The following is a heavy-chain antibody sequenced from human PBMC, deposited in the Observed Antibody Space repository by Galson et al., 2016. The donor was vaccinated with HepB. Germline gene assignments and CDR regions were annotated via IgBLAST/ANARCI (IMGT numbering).Heavy chain of an antibody. J-gene: IGHJ3*02. D-gene: IGHD3-16*01. CDR2: IWYDGTSK. CDR1: GFTFSNFA. CDR3: ARDGGIPGAAFDI. Sequence: SLRLSCAASGFTFSNFAMHWVRQAPGKGLEWVAVIWYDGTSKYYVDSVKGRFTISRDNSKNTLYLQMNSLRDEDTAVYYCARDGGIPGAAFDIWGQGTMVTVSS. V-gene: IGHV3-33*01.